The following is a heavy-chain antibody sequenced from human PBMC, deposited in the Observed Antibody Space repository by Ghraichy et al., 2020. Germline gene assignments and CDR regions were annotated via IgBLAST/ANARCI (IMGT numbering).Heavy chain of an antibody. CDR3: AKDRSSTSSYAMDV. Sequence: ETLSLTCAASGFTFRSYAMNWVRQAPGKGLEWVSGIGGSGGSTHYADSVKGRFTISRDNSKNTLYLQMNSLRAEDTAVYYCAKDRSSTSSYAMDVWGQGTTVTVSS. CDR1: GFTFRSYA. CDR2: IGGSGGST. V-gene: IGHV3-23*01. D-gene: IGHD2-2*01. J-gene: IGHJ6*02.